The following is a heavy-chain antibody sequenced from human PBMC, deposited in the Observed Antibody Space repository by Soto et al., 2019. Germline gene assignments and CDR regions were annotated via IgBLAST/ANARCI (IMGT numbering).Heavy chain of an antibody. CDR3: ARVNYGYYYYGMDV. Sequence: QVQVQESGPGLVRPSETLSLICTVSGGSMSTYYWTWIRQPPGKGLEWIGYIDNSGRSNYNPSLKSRVTISLDTSKNQFSLKLSFVTAADTAVYYCARVNYGYYYYGMDVWGQGTTVTVS. CDR2: IDNSGRS. J-gene: IGHJ6*02. D-gene: IGHD1-7*01. CDR1: GGSMSTYY. V-gene: IGHV4-59*01.